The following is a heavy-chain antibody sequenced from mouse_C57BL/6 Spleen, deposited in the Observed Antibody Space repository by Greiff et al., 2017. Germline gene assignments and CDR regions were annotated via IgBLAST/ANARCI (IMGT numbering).Heavy chain of an antibody. CDR3: ARTRDVWFAY. Sequence: QVQLQQSGAELVRPGTSVKVSCKASGYAFTNYLIEWVKQRPGQGLEWIGVINPGSGGTNYNEKFKGKATLTADKSSSTAYMQLSSLTSEDSAVYFCARTRDVWFAYWGQGTLVTVSA. CDR2: INPGSGGT. J-gene: IGHJ3*01. CDR1: GYAFTNYL. D-gene: IGHD3-3*01. V-gene: IGHV1-54*01.